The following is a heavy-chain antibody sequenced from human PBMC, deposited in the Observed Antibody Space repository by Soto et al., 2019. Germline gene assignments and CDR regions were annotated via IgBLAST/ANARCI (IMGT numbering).Heavy chain of an antibody. J-gene: IGHJ4*02. Sequence: ASVKVSCKASGYTFTSYGISWVRQAPGQGLEWMGWISAYNGNTNYAQKLQGRVTRTTDTSTSTAYMELRSLRSDDTAVYYCARVEYYDYIWGSYRSFFDYWGQGTLVTVSS. V-gene: IGHV1-18*01. CDR3: ARVEYYDYIWGSYRSFFDY. CDR1: GYTFTSYG. D-gene: IGHD3-16*02. CDR2: ISAYNGNT.